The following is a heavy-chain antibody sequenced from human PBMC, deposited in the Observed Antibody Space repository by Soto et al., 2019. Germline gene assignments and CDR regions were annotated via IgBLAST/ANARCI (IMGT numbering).Heavy chain of an antibody. V-gene: IGHV3-30*18. CDR1: GFTFSSYG. D-gene: IGHD6-19*01. CDR2: ISYDGSNK. Sequence: PGGSLRLSCLASGFTFSSYGLHWVRQSPGKGLEWVAVISYDGSNKYYADSVKGRFTISRDNSKNTLYLQMNSLRAEDTAVYYCAKATTGYSSGWGDYWGQGTLVTVSS. J-gene: IGHJ4*02. CDR3: AKATTGYSSGWGDY.